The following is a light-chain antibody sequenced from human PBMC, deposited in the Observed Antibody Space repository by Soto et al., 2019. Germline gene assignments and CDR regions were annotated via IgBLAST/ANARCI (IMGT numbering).Light chain of an antibody. CDR2: EVS. J-gene: IGLJ2*01. CDR3: SSYTGSTTVI. Sequence: QSVLTQPASVSGSPGQSITISCTGTSNDVGGYAYVSWYQQHPGKAPKVMIYEVSNRPSGVSHRFSGSRSGNTASLTISGLQAEDEALYYCSSYTGSTTVIFGGGTKVTVL. V-gene: IGLV2-14*01. CDR1: SNDVGGYAY.